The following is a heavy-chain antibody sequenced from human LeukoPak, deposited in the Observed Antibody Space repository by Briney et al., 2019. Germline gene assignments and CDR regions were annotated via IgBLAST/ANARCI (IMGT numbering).Heavy chain of an antibody. CDR3: ARPIFWHGGMDV. J-gene: IGHJ6*02. V-gene: IGHV4-39*07. CDR1: GGSISSSSYY. D-gene: IGHD3-9*01. Sequence: SETLSLTCTVSGGSISSSSYYWGWIRQPPGKGLEWIGSIYYSGSTYYNPSLKSRVTISVDTSKNQFSLKLSSVTAADTAVYYCARPIFWHGGMDVWGQGTTVTVSS. CDR2: IYYSGST.